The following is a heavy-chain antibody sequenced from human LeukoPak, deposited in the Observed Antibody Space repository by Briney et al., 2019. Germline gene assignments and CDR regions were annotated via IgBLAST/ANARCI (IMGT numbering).Heavy chain of an antibody. Sequence: SVKVSCKASGGTFSSYAISWVRQAPGQGLEWMGRIIPILGIANYAQKFQGRVTITADKSTSTVYMELSSLRSEDTAVYYCARDGPGIDYWGQGTLVTVSS. V-gene: IGHV1-69*04. CDR2: IIPILGIA. CDR3: ARDGPGIDY. D-gene: IGHD1-26*01. CDR1: GGTFSSYA. J-gene: IGHJ4*02.